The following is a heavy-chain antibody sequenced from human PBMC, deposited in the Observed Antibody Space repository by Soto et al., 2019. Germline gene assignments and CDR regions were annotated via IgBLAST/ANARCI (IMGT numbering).Heavy chain of an antibody. V-gene: IGHV1-8*01. D-gene: IGHD3-22*01. CDR1: GYTFTSYD. CDR3: ARKLRRPCPSPALSMVGPSVVTTGAGSASPSSNYY. Sequence: ASVKVSCKASGYTFTSYDINWVRQATGQGLEWMGWMNPNSGNTGYAQKFQGRVTMTRNTSISTAYMELSSLRSEDTAVYYCARKLRRPCPSPALSMVGPSVVTTGAGSASPSSNYY. CDR2: MNPNSGNT. J-gene: IGHJ6*01.